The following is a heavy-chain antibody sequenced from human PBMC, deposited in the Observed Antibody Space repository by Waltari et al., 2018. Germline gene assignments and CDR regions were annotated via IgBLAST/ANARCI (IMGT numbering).Heavy chain of an antibody. V-gene: IGHV3-23*01. J-gene: IGHJ5*02. CDR1: GFTFSSYA. CDR2: ISGSGGRT. D-gene: IGHD3-10*01. Sequence: EVQLLESGGGLVQPGGSLRLSCAASGFTFSSYAMSWVRQAPGKGLEWVSAISGSGGRTYYADSVKGRFPISRDNSKNTLYLQMNSLRAEDTAVYYCAKDQGSGSLNWFDPWGQGTLVTVSS. CDR3: AKDQGSGSLNWFDP.